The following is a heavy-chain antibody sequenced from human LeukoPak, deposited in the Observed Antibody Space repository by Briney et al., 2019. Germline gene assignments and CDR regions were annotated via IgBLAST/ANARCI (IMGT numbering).Heavy chain of an antibody. Sequence: GASLQISCKGSGYSFTSYWIGWVRQLPGKGLEWMGIIYPGDSDTRYSPSFQGQVTISADKSISTPYLQWSSLKASDTAMYYCARQVSWELLEVDWFDPWGQGTLVTVSS. CDR1: GYSFTSYW. V-gene: IGHV5-51*01. CDR2: IYPGDSDT. CDR3: ARQVSWELLEVDWFDP. J-gene: IGHJ5*02. D-gene: IGHD1-26*01.